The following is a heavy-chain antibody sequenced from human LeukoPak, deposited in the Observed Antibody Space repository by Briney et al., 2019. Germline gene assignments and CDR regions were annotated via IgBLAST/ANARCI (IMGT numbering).Heavy chain of an antibody. V-gene: IGHV3-9*01. CDR2: ISWNSGSI. CDR1: GFTFDDYA. Sequence: PGRSLRLSCAASGFTFDDYAMHWVRQAPGKGLEWVSGISWNSGSIGYADSVKGRFTISRDNAKNSLYLQMNSLRAEDTALYYCAKGLSDSGSYLTAEYFQHWGQGTLVTVSS. J-gene: IGHJ1*01. D-gene: IGHD1-26*01. CDR3: AKGLSDSGSYLTAEYFQH.